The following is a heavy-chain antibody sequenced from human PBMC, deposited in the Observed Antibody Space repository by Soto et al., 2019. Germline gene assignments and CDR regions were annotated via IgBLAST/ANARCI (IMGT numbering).Heavy chain of an antibody. CDR1: GGTFSTYT. Sequence: QVQLVQSGAEVKKPGSSVKVSCEASGGTFSTYTITWVRQAPGQGLEWMGRVIPIPGITNYAQKFQARVTITTDRSTSTAYMELSSLRSEDTAVYYCASFSVRYCSSTSCYLPFDIWGQGTMVTVSS. V-gene: IGHV1-69*02. D-gene: IGHD2-2*01. J-gene: IGHJ3*02. CDR3: ASFSVRYCSSTSCYLPFDI. CDR2: VIPIPGIT.